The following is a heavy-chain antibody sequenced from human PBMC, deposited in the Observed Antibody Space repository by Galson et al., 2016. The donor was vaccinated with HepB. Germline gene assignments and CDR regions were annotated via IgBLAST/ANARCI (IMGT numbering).Heavy chain of an antibody. V-gene: IGHV4-39*01. Sequence: SETLSLTCNVSGVSISSLSYYWGWIRQPPGKGLEWIGSIYYSGNSYYNPSLKRRGTISVDTSKNQFSLQLSSVTAADTAVYYCARRNYYGSGEVAFDIWGQGTMVTVSS. J-gene: IGHJ3*02. CDR3: ARRNYYGSGEVAFDI. CDR2: IYYSGNS. CDR1: GVSISSLSYY. D-gene: IGHD3-10*01.